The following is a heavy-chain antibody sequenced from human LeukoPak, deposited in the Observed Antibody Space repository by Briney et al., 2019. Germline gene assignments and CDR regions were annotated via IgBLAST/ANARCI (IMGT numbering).Heavy chain of an antibody. CDR1: GFSLRTSAVS. D-gene: IGHD3-10*01. V-gene: IGHV2-5*02. J-gene: IGHJ4*02. CDR3: VHIGYGFL. Sequence: SGPTLANPTPPLTLTCTFSGFSLRTSAVSVGWIRQPPAKALEWLALIYWDDDKRYSQSLKSMLTITNDTSKHHLVLTMTNMDPVDTATYYCVHIGYGFLWAQGTLVTVSS. CDR2: IYWDDDK.